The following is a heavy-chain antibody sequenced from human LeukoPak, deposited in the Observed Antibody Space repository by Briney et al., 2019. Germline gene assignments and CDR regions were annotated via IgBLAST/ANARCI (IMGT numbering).Heavy chain of an antibody. J-gene: IGHJ4*02. CDR3: AKDRSGGSCFLDY. V-gene: IGHV3-30*02. Sequence: GGSLRLSCAASGFTFSSYSMNWVRQAPGKGLEWVAFIRYDGSNKYYADSVKGRFTISRDNSKNTLYLQMNSLRAEDTAVYYCAKDRSGGSCFLDYWGQGTLVTVSS. D-gene: IGHD2-15*01. CDR2: IRYDGSNK. CDR1: GFTFSSYS.